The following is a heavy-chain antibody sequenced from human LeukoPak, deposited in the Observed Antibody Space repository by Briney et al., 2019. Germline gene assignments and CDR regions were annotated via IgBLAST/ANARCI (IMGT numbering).Heavy chain of an antibody. CDR2: INHSGST. Sequence: PGGSLRLSCAASGFTFSSYWMSWVRQPPGKGLEWIGEINHSGSTNYNPSLKSRVTISVDTSKNQFSLKLSSVTAADTAVYFCARTTEGGYTYDYFYYYYMDVWGKGTTVTISS. CDR3: ARTTEGGYTYDYFYYYYMDV. V-gene: IGHV4-34*01. D-gene: IGHD5-18*01. CDR1: GFTFSSYW. J-gene: IGHJ6*03.